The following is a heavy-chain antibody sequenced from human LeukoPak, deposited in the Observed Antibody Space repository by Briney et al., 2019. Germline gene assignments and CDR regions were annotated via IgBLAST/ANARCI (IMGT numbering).Heavy chain of an antibody. CDR2: IKQDGSEK. CDR1: GFTFSSYW. J-gene: IGHJ4*02. D-gene: IGHD3-10*01. V-gene: IGHV3-7*01. CDR3: ARGRLWFGELFGY. Sequence: GGSLRLSCAASGFTFSSYWMSWVRQAPGKGLKWVANIKQDGSEKYYVDSVKARFTISRDNAKNSLYLQMNSLRAEDTAVYYCARGRLWFGELFGYWGQGTLVTVSS.